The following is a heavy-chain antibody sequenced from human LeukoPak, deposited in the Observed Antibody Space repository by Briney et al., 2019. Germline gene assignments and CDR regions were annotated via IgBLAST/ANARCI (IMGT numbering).Heavy chain of an antibody. CDR3: ARETRYYYYMDV. Sequence: GGSLRLSCAASGFTFSSYSMNWFRQAPGKGLEWVSSISSSSSYIYYADSVKGRFTISRDNAKNSLYLQMNSLRAEDTAVYYCARETRYYYYMDVWGKGTTVTVSS. V-gene: IGHV3-21*01. CDR1: GFTFSSYS. CDR2: ISSSSSYI. J-gene: IGHJ6*03.